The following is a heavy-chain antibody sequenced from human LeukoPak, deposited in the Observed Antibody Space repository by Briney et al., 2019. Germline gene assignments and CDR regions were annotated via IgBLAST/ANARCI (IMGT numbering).Heavy chain of an antibody. J-gene: IGHJ4*02. V-gene: IGHV3-15*01. CDR1: GFTFINAS. CDR2: IKSKTDGGTT. Sequence: GGPLRLSCAASGFTFINASMSWVRQAPGKGLERVGRIKSKTDGGTTDYAAAVKGRFTISRDDSKNTLYLQMNSLKTEDTAVYYCTTGIAVAGTDFDYWGQGTLVTVSS. CDR3: TTGIAVAGTDFDY. D-gene: IGHD6-19*01.